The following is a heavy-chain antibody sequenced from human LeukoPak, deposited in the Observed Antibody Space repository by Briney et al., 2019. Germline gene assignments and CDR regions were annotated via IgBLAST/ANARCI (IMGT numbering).Heavy chain of an antibody. V-gene: IGHV5-51*01. D-gene: IGHD7-27*01. CDR3: ARHQLGMGSYYYYYMDV. Sequence: KPGESLKISCKGSGYSFTSYWIGWVRQMPGKGLEWMGIIYPGDSDTRYSPSFQGQGTISADKSISTAYLQWSSLKASDTAMYYCARHQLGMGSYYYYYMDVWGKGTTVTVSS. CDR1: GYSFTSYW. J-gene: IGHJ6*03. CDR2: IYPGDSDT.